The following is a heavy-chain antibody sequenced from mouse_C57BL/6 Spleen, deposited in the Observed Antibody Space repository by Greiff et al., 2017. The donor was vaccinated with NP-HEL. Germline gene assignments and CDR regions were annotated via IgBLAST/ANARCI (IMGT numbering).Heavy chain of an antibody. CDR3: ARDYYSNYFDY. Sequence: QVQLQQPGAELVKPGASVKLSCKASGYTFTSYWMHWVKQRPGQGLEWIGMIHPNSGSTNYHEKFKSKATLTVDKSSSTAYMQLSSLTSEDSAVYYCARDYYSNYFDYWGQGTTLTVSS. CDR2: IHPNSGST. J-gene: IGHJ2*01. CDR1: GYTFTSYW. D-gene: IGHD2-5*01. V-gene: IGHV1-64*01.